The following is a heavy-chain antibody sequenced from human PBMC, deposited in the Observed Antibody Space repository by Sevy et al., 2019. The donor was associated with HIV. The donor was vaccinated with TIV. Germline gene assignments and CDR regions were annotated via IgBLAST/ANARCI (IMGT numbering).Heavy chain of an antibody. Sequence: ASVTVSCKASGYTFTSYAMHWVRQAPGQRLEWMGWINAGNGNTKYSQKFQGRVTITRDTSASTAYMELSSLRSEDTAVYYCARGRAHGGLTVDYWGQGTLVTVSS. CDR3: ARGRAHGGLTVDY. CDR2: INAGNGNT. J-gene: IGHJ4*02. CDR1: GYTFTSYA. D-gene: IGHD3-9*01. V-gene: IGHV1-3*01.